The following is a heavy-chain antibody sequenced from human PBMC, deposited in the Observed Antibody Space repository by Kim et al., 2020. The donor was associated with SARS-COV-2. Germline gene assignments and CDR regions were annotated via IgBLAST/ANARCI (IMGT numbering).Heavy chain of an antibody. CDR3: VRKIIPVAGTFDRGGDVDY. CDR2: ISSNGGST. J-gene: IGHJ4*02. V-gene: IGHV3-64D*09. CDR1: GFTFSSYA. D-gene: IGHD6-19*01. Sequence: GGSLRLSCSASGFTFSSYAMHWVRQAPGKGLEYVSAISSNGGSTYYADSVKGRFTISRDNSKNTLYLQMSSLRAEDTAVYYCVRKIIPVAGTFDRGGDVDYWGQGTLVTVSS.